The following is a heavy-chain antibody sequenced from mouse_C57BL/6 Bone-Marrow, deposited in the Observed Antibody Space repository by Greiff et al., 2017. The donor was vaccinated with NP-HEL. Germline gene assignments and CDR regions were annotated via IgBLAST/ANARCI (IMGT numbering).Heavy chain of an antibody. CDR3: ARDTTVVGAMDY. CDR1: GFSLTSYG. Sequence: QVQLKQSGPGLVQPSQSLSITCTVSGFSLTSYGVHWVRQSPGKGLEWLGVTWSGGSTDYNAAFIPRLSISKDNSKSQVFFKMNSLQTDDTAIYYCARDTTVVGAMDYWGQGTSVTVSS. CDR2: TWSGGST. D-gene: IGHD1-1*01. V-gene: IGHV2-2*01. J-gene: IGHJ4*01.